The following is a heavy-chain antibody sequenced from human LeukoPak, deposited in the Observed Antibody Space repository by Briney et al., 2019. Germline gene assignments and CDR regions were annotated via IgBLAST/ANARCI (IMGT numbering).Heavy chain of an antibody. Sequence: GGSLRLSCAASGFTFSDYYMSWIRQAPGKGLEWVSYISSSGSTIYYADSVKGRFTISRDNAENSLYLQMNSLRAEDTAVYYCARDLTDYYDSSGYSGATVVYWGQGTLVTVSS. J-gene: IGHJ4*02. CDR2: ISSSGSTI. D-gene: IGHD3-22*01. CDR3: ARDLTDYYDSSGYSGATVVY. V-gene: IGHV3-11*01. CDR1: GFTFSDYY.